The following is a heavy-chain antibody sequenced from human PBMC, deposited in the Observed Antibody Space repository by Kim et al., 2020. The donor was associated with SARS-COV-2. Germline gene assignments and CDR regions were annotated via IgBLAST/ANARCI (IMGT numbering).Heavy chain of an antibody. V-gene: IGHV1-46*01. CDR2: INPSGGST. D-gene: IGHD2-2*01. J-gene: IGHJ6*02. CDR1: GYTFTSYY. Sequence: ASVKLSCKASGYTFTSYYMHWVRQAPGQGLEWMGIINPSGGSTSYAQKFQGRVTMTRDTSTSTVYMELSSLRSEDTAVYYCARDIVVVPAAGGMDVWGQGTTVTVSS. CDR3: ARDIVVVPAAGGMDV.